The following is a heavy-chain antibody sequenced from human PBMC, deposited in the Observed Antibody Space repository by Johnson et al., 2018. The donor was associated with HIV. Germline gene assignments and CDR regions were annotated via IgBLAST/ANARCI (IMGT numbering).Heavy chain of an antibody. CDR1: GFTFSSYG. D-gene: IGHD3-10*01. V-gene: IGHV3-30*02. CDR2: IRYDGSNK. J-gene: IGHJ3*02. Sequence: QMLLVESGGGVVQPGGSLRLSCAASGFTFSSYGMHWVRQAPGKGLEWVAFIRYDGSNKYYADSVKGRFNISRDNSKNTLYLQMNSLRAEDTAVYYCAKDYEWFGEFVDAFDIWGQGTMVTVSS. CDR3: AKDYEWFGEFVDAFDI.